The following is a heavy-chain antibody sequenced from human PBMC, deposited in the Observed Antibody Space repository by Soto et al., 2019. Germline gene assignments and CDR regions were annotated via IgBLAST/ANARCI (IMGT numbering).Heavy chain of an antibody. D-gene: IGHD5-18*01. Sequence: SETLSLTCTVSGGSISSYDWNWIRQPPGKGLEWIGYIYDSGSTSYNPSLKSRVTISVDTSKNQFSLRLSSVSAAETAVYYCARRPGYGNAFDIWGQGTMVTVSS. CDR1: GGSISSYD. J-gene: IGHJ3*02. CDR2: IYDSGST. CDR3: ARRPGYGNAFDI. V-gene: IGHV4-59*08.